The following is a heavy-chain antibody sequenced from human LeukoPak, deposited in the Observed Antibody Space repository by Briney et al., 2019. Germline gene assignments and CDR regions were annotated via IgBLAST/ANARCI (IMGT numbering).Heavy chain of an antibody. D-gene: IGHD6-19*01. Sequence: GASVKVSCKASGYTFTDYYLHWVRQAPGQGLEWMGWIHPNSGGTNYAQEFQGRVAMTRDTSISTAYMELNSLRSDDTAVYYCARLAAVPGWGQGTLVTVSS. CDR2: IHPNSGGT. CDR1: GYTFTDYY. J-gene: IGHJ1*01. CDR3: ARLAAVPG. V-gene: IGHV1-2*02.